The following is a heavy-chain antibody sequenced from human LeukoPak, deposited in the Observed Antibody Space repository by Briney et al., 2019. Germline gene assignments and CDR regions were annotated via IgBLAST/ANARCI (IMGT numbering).Heavy chain of an antibody. J-gene: IGHJ4*02. CDR1: GYSISSGYY. CDR2: IYHSGST. D-gene: IGHD3-16*01. Sequence: SETLSLTCTVSGYSISSGYYWAWIRQPPGKGLEWIGSIYHSGSTYYNPSLKSRVTISVDTSKNQFSLKLSSVTAADTAVYYCARGMNDYVWGSYDYWGQGTLVTVSS. V-gene: IGHV4-38-2*02. CDR3: ARGMNDYVWGSYDY.